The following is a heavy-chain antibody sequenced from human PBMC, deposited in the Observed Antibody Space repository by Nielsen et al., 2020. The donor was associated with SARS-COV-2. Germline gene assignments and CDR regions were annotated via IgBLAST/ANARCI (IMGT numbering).Heavy chain of an antibody. CDR3: AKELEVCCHYMDV. J-gene: IGHJ6*03. CDR2: IRMSDGAT. Sequence: GESLKISCTASGFALSAYGMDWVRQVPGRGLEWLAHIRMSDGATQYADSVRGRFTISRDNAKNSLYLQMNSLRDEVTAVYFCAKELEVCCHYMDVWGKGTTVTVSS. D-gene: IGHD5/OR15-5a*01. CDR1: GFALSAYG. V-gene: IGHV3-48*02.